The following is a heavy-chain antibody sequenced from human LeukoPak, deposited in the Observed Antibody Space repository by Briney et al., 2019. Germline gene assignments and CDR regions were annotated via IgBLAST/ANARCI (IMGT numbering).Heavy chain of an antibody. CDR1: GFTFSSYA. CDR2: ISGSGGST. D-gene: IGHD5-12*01. CDR3: ARGYSGYDSDYYYYMDV. Sequence: PGGSLRLSCAASGFTFSSYAMSWVRQAPGKGLEWVSAISGSGGSTYYADSVKGRFTISRDNSKNTLYLQMNSLRAEDTAVYYCARGYSGYDSDYYYYMDVWGKGTTVTISS. V-gene: IGHV3-23*01. J-gene: IGHJ6*03.